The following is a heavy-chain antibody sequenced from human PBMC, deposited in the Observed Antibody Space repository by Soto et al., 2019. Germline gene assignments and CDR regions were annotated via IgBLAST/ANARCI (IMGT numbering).Heavy chain of an antibody. CDR1: GYSISSGYY. D-gene: IGHD5-12*01. J-gene: IGHJ5*02. V-gene: IGHV4-38-2*01. CDR2: IYHSGST. CDR3: ARFYSGYDYPTNWFDP. Sequence: KPSETLSLTCAVSGYSISSGYYWGWIRQPPGKGLEWIGSIYHSGSTYYNPSLKSRVTISVDTSKNQFSLKLSSVTAADTAVYYCARFYSGYDYPTNWFDPWGQGTLVTVSS.